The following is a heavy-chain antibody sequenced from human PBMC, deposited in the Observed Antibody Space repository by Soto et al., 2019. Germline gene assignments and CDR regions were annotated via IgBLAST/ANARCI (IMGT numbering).Heavy chain of an antibody. J-gene: IGHJ6*02. D-gene: IGHD3-16*01. CDR2: INPNGGST. V-gene: IGHV1-46*01. CDR1: GYTFTSYY. CDR3: VRSGGAIGGSTHYFFYGMDV. Sequence: QVQMVQSGTEVQKPGASVKVFCRTSGYTFTSYYIHWVRQAPGQGLEWMGIINPNGGSTGYAQKFQGRITMTRDMSAGTVYMELSSLTADDTAVYYCVRSGGAIGGSTHYFFYGMDVWGQGTTVTVSS.